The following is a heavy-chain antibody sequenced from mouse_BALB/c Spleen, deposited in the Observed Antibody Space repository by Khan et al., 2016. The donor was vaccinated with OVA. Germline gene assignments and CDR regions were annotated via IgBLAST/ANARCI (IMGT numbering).Heavy chain of an antibody. J-gene: IGHJ3*01. D-gene: IGHD2-1*01. CDR2: INPSNGGT. CDR3: TRSGYGTFAY. V-gene: IGHV1S81*02. CDR1: GYTFTSYY. Sequence: QVQLKQSGAELVKPGASVRLSCKASGYTFTSYYLYWVKQRPGQGLEWIGDINPSNGGTNFNEKFKSKATLTVDKSSSTAYMQLSSLTSEDSAVYYCTRSGYGTFAYWGQGNLVNVSA.